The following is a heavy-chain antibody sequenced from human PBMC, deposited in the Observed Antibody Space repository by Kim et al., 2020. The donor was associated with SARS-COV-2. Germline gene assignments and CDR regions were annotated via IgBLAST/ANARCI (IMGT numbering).Heavy chain of an antibody. CDR3: AKVVVDSSWYRIDAFDI. CDR1: GFTFSSYA. Sequence: GGSLRLSCAASGFTFSSYAMSWVRQAPGKGLEWVSAISGSGGSTYYADSVKGRFTISRDNSKNTLYLQMNSLRAEDTAVYYCAKVVVDSSWYRIDAFDIWGQGTMVTVSS. D-gene: IGHD6-13*01. CDR2: ISGSGGST. V-gene: IGHV3-23*01. J-gene: IGHJ3*02.